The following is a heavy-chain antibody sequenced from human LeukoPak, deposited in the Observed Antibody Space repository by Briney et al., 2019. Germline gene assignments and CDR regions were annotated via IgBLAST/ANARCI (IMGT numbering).Heavy chain of an antibody. CDR1: GGSISSYY. V-gene: IGHV4-59*08. CDR3: ARLRSSSWYYYFGY. Sequence: KASETLSLTCTVSGGSISSYYWSWIRQPPGKGLEWIGYIYYSGSTNYNPSLKSRVTISVDTSKNQFSLKLSSVTAADTAVYYCARLRSSSWYYYFGYWGQGTLVTVSS. CDR2: IYYSGST. J-gene: IGHJ4*02. D-gene: IGHD6-13*01.